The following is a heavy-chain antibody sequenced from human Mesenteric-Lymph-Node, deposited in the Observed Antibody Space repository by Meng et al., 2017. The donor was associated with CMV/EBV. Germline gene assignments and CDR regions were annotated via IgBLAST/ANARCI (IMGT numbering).Heavy chain of an antibody. D-gene: IGHD2-15*01. CDR3: ARGSDIPVNNY. CDR2: IKQSGVP. Sequence: QVQLQQWGAGLLKPSGALSPTCAVYGGSFCGYYWSWIRQPPGKGLEWIGEIKQSGVPNYNPALKSRVTISLDRSKNQFSLKLSSVTAEDTAVYYCARGSDIPVNNYWGQGTLVTVSS. J-gene: IGHJ4*02. CDR1: GGSFCGYY. V-gene: IGHV4-34*01.